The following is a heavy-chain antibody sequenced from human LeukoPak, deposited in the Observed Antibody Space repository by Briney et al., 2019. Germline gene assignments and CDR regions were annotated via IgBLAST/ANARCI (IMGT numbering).Heavy chain of an antibody. CDR1: GGSFSGYY. V-gene: IGHV4-34*01. Sequence: PSETLSLTCAVYGGSFSGYYWSWIRQPPGKGLEWIGEINHSGSTNYNPSLKSRVTISVDTSKNQFSLKLSSVPAADTAVYYCARGGRAFWSGYLDYWGQGTLVTVSS. J-gene: IGHJ4*02. D-gene: IGHD3-3*01. CDR2: INHSGST. CDR3: ARGGRAFWSGYLDY.